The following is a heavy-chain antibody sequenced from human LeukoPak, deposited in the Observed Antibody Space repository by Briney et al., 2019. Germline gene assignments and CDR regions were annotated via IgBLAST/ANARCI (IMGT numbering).Heavy chain of an antibody. J-gene: IGHJ4*02. CDR3: AKYSRPSSRVFDY. Sequence: GGSLRLSCAGSGFTFSSYPMTWLRQAPGKGLDWVSTIDTSGNTDYADSVKGRFPISRDNSRNTLYLQMNSLRAEDTAVYFCAKYSRPSSRVFDYWGQGTLATVSP. CDR1: GFTFSSYP. D-gene: IGHD6-13*01. CDR2: IDTSGNT. V-gene: IGHV3-23*01.